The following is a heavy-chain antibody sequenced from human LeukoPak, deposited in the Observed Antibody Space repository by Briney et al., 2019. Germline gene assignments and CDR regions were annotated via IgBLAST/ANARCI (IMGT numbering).Heavy chain of an antibody. CDR2: IKQDGSEK. CDR3: ARDREAVAGYYFDY. V-gene: IGHV3-7*01. CDR1: GFTFSSYW. Sequence: GGSLRLSCAASGFTFSSYWMSWVRQAPGKGLEWVANIKQDGSEKYYVDSVKGRFTISRDNAKNSLYLQMNSLRAEDTAVYYCARDREAVAGYYFDYWGQGTLVTVSS. D-gene: IGHD6-19*01. J-gene: IGHJ4*02.